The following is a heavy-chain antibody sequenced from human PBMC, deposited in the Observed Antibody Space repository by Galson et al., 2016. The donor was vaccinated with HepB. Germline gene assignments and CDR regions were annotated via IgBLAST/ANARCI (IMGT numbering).Heavy chain of an antibody. CDR3: VRDGPDLFIVRFLEKQGGLRGGYDAFDI. D-gene: IGHD3-3*01. CDR2: ISAYNGNT. Sequence: SVKVSCKASGYTFTNYGISWVRQAPGQGLEWMGWISAYNGNTNYAQKLQGRVTMTTDTSTSTAYMEMRSLRSDDTAVYYCVRDGPDLFIVRFLEKQGGLRGGYDAFDIWGQGTMVTVSS. CDR1: GYTFTNYG. V-gene: IGHV1-18*01. J-gene: IGHJ3*02.